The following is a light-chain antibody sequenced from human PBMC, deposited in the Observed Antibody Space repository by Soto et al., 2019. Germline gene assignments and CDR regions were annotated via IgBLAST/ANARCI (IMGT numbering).Light chain of an antibody. V-gene: IGKV3-20*01. CDR3: QQYGSSLIT. CDR1: QSVSSNS. J-gene: IGKJ5*01. Sequence: EIVLTQSPGTLSFSPGERATLSFRSSQSVSSNSLAWYHQKPGQPPRLLMYGASSRATGIPDRFSGSGSGTDFTLTISRLEPEDFAMYYCQQYGSSLITFGQGTRLEIK. CDR2: GAS.